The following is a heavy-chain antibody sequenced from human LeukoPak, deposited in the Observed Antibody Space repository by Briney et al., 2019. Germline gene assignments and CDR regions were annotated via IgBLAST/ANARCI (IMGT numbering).Heavy chain of an antibody. Sequence: PGGSLRLSCAASRFTFSSYWMSWVRQAPGKGLECVANIKQDGSEKYYADSVKGRFTISRDNSKNTLYLQMNSLRAEDTAVYYCAKDPGDFWSGYYTGHDYWGQGTLVTVSS. CDR3: AKDPGDFWSGYYTGHDY. CDR1: RFTFSSYW. V-gene: IGHV3-7*01. D-gene: IGHD3-3*01. J-gene: IGHJ4*02. CDR2: IKQDGSEK.